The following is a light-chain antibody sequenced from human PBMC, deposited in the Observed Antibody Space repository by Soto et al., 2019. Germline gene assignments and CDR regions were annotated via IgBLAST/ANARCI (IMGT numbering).Light chain of an antibody. J-gene: IGLJ1*01. CDR2: EVS. CDR3: WSYAGSFTYV. CDR1: SSVVGSYTL. Sequence: QSVLTQPASVSGSPGQSITISCTGSSSVVGSYTLVSWYQQHPGKVPKLMIYEVSKRPSGVSVRFSGSRSGNTASLTISGLQAEDEADYFCWSYAGSFTYVFGTGNKVTVL. V-gene: IGLV2-23*02.